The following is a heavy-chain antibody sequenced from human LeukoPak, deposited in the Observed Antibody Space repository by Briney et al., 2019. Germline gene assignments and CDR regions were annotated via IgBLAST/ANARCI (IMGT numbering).Heavy chain of an antibody. J-gene: IGHJ4*02. D-gene: IGHD2-15*01. CDR2: IYYSGST. CDR3: ARVKYCSGGSCYGTYYYDY. V-gene: IGHV4-59*01. CDR1: GGSISSYY. Sequence: SETLSLTCTVSGGSISSYYWSWIRQPPGKGLEWIGYIYYSGSTNYNPSLKSRVTISVGTSKNQFSLKLSSVTAADTAIYYCARVKYCSGGSCYGTYYYDYSGQGTLVTVSS.